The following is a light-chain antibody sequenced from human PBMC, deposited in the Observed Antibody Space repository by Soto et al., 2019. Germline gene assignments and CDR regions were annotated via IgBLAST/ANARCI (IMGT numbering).Light chain of an antibody. CDR3: QQSYSTPPST. CDR2: AAS. V-gene: IGKV1-39*01. Sequence: DIQMTQSPSSLSASVGDRVTITCRASQILSSYLNWYQQKPGKAPKLLIYAASSLQSGVPSRFSGSGSGTDYTLTISSLQPEDFATYYCQQSYSTPPSTFGQGTKVDIK. CDR1: QILSSY. J-gene: IGKJ1*01.